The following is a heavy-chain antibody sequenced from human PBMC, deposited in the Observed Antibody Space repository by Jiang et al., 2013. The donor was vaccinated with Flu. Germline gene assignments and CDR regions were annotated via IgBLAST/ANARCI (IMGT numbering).Heavy chain of an antibody. V-gene: IGHV1-18*04. J-gene: IGHJ4*02. CDR3: ARGPVTIFGVVISDKVLPDY. CDR1: GYTFTSYG. CDR2: ISAYNGNT. D-gene: IGHD3-3*01. Sequence: GYTFTSYGISWVRQAPGQGLEWMGWISAYNGNTNYAQKLQGRVTMTTDTSTSTAYMELRSLRSDDTAVYYCARGPVTIFGVVISDKVLPDYWGQGTLVTVSS.